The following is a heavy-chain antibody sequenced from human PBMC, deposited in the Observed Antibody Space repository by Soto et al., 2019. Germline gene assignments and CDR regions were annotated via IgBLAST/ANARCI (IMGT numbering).Heavy chain of an antibody. V-gene: IGHV1-3*01. CDR2: VNAGNGNT. Sequence: ASVKVSCKASGYTFTSYAMHWVRQAPGQRLEWMGWVNAGNGNTKYSQKFQGRVTITRDTSASTAYMELSSLRSEDTAVYYCARAVGGPTSNLDYWGQGTLVTVSS. CDR1: GYTFTSYA. D-gene: IGHD3-16*01. J-gene: IGHJ4*02. CDR3: ARAVGGPTSNLDY.